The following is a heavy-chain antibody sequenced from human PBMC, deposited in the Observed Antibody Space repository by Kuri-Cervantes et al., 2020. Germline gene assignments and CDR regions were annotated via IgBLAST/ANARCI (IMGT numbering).Heavy chain of an antibody. Sequence: SVKVSCKASGGTFSSYSFSWVRQAPGQGLEWMGGIIPIFGTANYAQKFQGRVTITTDESTSTAYMELSSLRSEDTAVYYCARDATGFGITMVREPGGGDAFDIWGQGTMVTVSS. D-gene: IGHD3-10*01. CDR2: IIPIFGTA. V-gene: IGHV1-69*05. CDR3: ARDATGFGITMVREPGGGDAFDI. J-gene: IGHJ3*02. CDR1: GGTFSSYS.